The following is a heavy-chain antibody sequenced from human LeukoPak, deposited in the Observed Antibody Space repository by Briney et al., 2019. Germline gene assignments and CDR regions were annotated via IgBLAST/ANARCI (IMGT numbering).Heavy chain of an antibody. CDR2: ISYSGST. D-gene: IGHD3-3*01. J-gene: IGHJ6*02. Sequence: SETLSLTCTVSGGSISGSSYCWVWIRQPPGKGLEWIRTISYSGSTYYNPSLRSRVTISVDTSKNQFSLKLSSVTAADTAVYYCARVGRDDFWSGYYATPLKYYYYYYGMDVWGQGTTVTVSS. CDR3: ARVGRDDFWSGYYATPLKYYYYYYGMDV. V-gene: IGHV4-39*07. CDR1: GGSISGSSYC.